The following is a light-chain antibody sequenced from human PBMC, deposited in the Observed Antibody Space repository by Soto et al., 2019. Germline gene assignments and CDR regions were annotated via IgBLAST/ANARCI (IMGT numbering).Light chain of an antibody. CDR2: GNN. CDR3: QSYDSSLSGSGV. CDR1: SSNIGTGYD. J-gene: IGLJ2*01. V-gene: IGLV1-40*01. Sequence: QSVLTQPHSVSGAPGQRVTISCTGSSSNIGTGYDVPWYQQLPGTAPKLLIYGNNNRPSGVPDRFSGSKSGTSASLAITGLQAEDEADYYCQSYDSSLSGSGVFGGGTQLTVL.